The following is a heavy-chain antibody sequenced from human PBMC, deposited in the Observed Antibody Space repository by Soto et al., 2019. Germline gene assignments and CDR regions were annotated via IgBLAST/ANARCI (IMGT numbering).Heavy chain of an antibody. V-gene: IGHV3-23*01. CDR3: AKEVSLGSTVDLGY. Sequence: VGSLRLSCAASGFTFTIFAMSWVRQSPGKGLEWVSTISGSGGSTYYADAVKGRFTISRDNSMGTLYLQMKSLRVEDTAIYYCAKEVSLGSTVDLGYWGQGTLVTVSS. D-gene: IGHD7-27*01. CDR2: ISGSGGST. CDR1: GFTFTIFA. J-gene: IGHJ4*02.